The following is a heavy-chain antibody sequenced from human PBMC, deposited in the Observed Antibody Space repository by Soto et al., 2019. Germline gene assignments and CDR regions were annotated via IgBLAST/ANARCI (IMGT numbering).Heavy chain of an antibody. Sequence: GGSLRLSCAASGFTFSNHAMSWVRQTPGKGLEWVSAISGSGGSTYYADSVKGRFTISRDNSKNTLYLQMNSLRAEDTALYYCVRGGNSGWYSVFDFWGRETLVTVSS. CDR3: VRGGNSGWYSVFDF. D-gene: IGHD6-19*01. J-gene: IGHJ4*02. CDR1: GFTFSNHA. V-gene: IGHV3-23*01. CDR2: ISGSGGST.